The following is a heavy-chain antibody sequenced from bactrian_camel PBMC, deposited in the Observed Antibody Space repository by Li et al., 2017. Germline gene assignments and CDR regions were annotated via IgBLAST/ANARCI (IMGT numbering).Heavy chain of an antibody. Sequence: HVQLVESGGGSVQAGGSLRLSCAASPETYHNHCMGWFRQVPGKDTEGVARIDGSGQYTFYTDSTKGRFTISRADNTLYLRMNDLKPEDSAMYYCAAMVTIGCSVSPETFRWWGQGTQVTVS. D-gene: IGHD3*01. J-gene: IGHJ4*01. CDR1: PETYHNHC. CDR2: IDGSGQYT. V-gene: IGHV3-2*01. CDR3: AAMVTIGCSVSPETFRW.